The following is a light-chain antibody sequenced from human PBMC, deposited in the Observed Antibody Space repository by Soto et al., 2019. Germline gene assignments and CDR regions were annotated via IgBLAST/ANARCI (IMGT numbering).Light chain of an antibody. CDR3: QQYGSSYT. V-gene: IGKV3-20*01. CDR2: DAS. CDR1: QSVSSRY. Sequence: EIVLTQSPGTLSLSPGERATLSCSASQSVSSRYLAWYQQKPGQAPRLLIYDASYMAPGIPDRFSGSVSGTDFTLTISILKTEDFAVYYCQQYGSSYTFGPGTKVDIK. J-gene: IGKJ3*01.